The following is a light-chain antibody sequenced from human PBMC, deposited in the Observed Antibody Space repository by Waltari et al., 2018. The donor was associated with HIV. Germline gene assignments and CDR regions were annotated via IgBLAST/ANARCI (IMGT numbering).Light chain of an antibody. V-gene: IGKV4-1*01. CDR1: QSVLHSSNNKNY. J-gene: IGKJ4*01. CDR2: WAS. CDR3: QQHYTTPLT. Sequence: EIVMTQSPDSLAVSLGERATINCKSSQSVLHSSNNKNYLAWYQQKPGQPPKLLIYWASARESGVPDRFSASGSGTDFTLTISSLQAEDVAVYYCQQHYTTPLTFGGGTKVEI.